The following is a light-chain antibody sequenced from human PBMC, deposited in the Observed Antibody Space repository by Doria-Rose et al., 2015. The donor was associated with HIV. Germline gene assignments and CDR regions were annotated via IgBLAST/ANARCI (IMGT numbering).Light chain of an antibody. V-gene: IGKV3-20*01. CDR1: QSFSSTY. CDR3: HQYGTSWT. J-gene: IGKJ1*01. CDR2: DGS. Sequence: QTPGTLSLSPGERATLSCRASQSFSSTYLAWYQQKPSQAPSLLIYDGSTRATGIPDRFSASGSGTDFTLTINRLEPEDLALYYCHQYGTSWTFGQGTKVEI.